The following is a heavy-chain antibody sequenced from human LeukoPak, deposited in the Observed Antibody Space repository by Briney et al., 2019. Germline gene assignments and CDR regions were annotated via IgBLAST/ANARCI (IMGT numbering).Heavy chain of an antibody. Sequence: SETLSLTCTVSGVSMSSYYWSWIRQPPGKGLEWIGYIYYSGSTNYSPSLRSRVTISVDTSKNQFSLKLNSVTAADTAVYYCARGGLYSSSWPFDYWGQGTLVTVSS. CDR1: GVSMSSYY. V-gene: IGHV4-59*12. J-gene: IGHJ4*02. CDR2: IYYSGST. D-gene: IGHD6-13*01. CDR3: ARGGLYSSSWPFDY.